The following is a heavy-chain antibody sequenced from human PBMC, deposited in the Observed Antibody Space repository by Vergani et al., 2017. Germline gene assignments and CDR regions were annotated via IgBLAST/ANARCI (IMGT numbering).Heavy chain of an antibody. CDR1: GFALNRHA. D-gene: IGHD2-2*02. J-gene: IGHJ4*02. V-gene: IGHV3-30-3*01. CDR3: VRGRGLCAGGRCYTEAWDY. CDR2: ISFDGTNE. Sequence: QVQLVESGGGVVQPGTSLRLSCVVSGFALNRHAMYWVRQAPGKGLEWVVGISFDGTNEYYPDLVKGRFTISRDIAKNTLYLQVRSLRLEDPGVYHCVRGRGLCAGGRCYTEAWDYWGQGTPVTVSS.